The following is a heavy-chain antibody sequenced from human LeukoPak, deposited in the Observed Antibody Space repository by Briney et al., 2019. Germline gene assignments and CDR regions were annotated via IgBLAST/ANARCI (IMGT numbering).Heavy chain of an antibody. V-gene: IGHV3-30*03. CDR2: ISYDGSNK. Sequence: PGRSLRLSCAASGFTISSYGMHWVRQTPGKGLEWVAVISYDGSNKYYADSVKGRFTISRDNSKSTLYLQMNSLRAEDTAVYYCARDQYSYHSGPRGIDYWGQGTLVTVSS. J-gene: IGHJ4*02. D-gene: IGHD3-10*01. CDR3: ARDQYSYHSGPRGIDY. CDR1: GFTISSYG.